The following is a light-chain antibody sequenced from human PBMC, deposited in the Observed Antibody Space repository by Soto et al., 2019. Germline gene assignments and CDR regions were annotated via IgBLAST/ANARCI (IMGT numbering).Light chain of an antibody. CDR1: QGISSY. CDR2: AAS. CDR3: QQRNSYLPT. J-gene: IGKJ4*01. V-gene: IGKV1-9*01. Sequence: DIQLTQSPSFLSASVGDRVTITCRASQGISSYLAWYQQKPGKAPKLLIYAASTLQSGVPSRFSGSGSGTEFTLTISSLQPEDFATYYCQQRNSYLPTFGGGTKVEIK.